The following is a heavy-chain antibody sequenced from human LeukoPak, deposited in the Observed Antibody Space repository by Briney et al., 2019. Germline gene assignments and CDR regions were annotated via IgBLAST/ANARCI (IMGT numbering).Heavy chain of an antibody. D-gene: IGHD4-23*01. CDR3: AREFYGNSDLDW. CDR2: IQGDGSTK. V-gene: IGHV3-7*04. CDR1: GFTFSIFW. J-gene: IGHJ4*02. Sequence: QPGRSLRLSCAASGFTFSIFWVHWVRQTPGKGLEWVANIQGDGSTKHYLESVKGRFTISRDNAKNSLYLQMNSLRAEDTAVYYCAREFYGNSDLDWWGQGTLVTVSS.